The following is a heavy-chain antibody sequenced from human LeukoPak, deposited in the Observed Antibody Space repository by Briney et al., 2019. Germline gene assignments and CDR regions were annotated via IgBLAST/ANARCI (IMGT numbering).Heavy chain of an antibody. CDR1: GYTFTSYA. CDR2: INTNTGNP. J-gene: IGHJ5*02. Sequence: ASVKVSCKASGYTFTSYAMNWVRQAPGQGLEWMGWINTNTGNPTYAQGFTGRFVFSLDTSVSTAYLQISSLKAEDTAVYYCARGGLMVYAIRSFSFWFDPWGQGTLVTVSS. V-gene: IGHV7-4-1*02. CDR3: ARGGLMVYAIRSFSFWFDP. D-gene: IGHD2-8*01.